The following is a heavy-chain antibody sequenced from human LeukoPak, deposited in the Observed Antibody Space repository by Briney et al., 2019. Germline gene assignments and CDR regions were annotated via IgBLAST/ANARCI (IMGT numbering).Heavy chain of an antibody. CDR1: GDSISSYY. V-gene: IGHV4-59*08. D-gene: IGHD3-10*01. CDR2: IYYSGST. J-gene: IGHJ5*02. CDR3: ARQSLGPSRSGTSNIWFDP. Sequence: SETLSLTCTVSGDSISSYYCSSIRQPPGKGLEWIVCIYYSGSTNYNPSLKSRVAISVDTPKNQFSLKLTSVTAADTAVYYCARQSLGPSRSGTSNIWFDPWGQGTLVTVSS.